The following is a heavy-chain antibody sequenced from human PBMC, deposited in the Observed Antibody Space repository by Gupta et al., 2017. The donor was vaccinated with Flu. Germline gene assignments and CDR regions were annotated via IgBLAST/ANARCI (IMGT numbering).Heavy chain of an antibody. CDR3: ARLRIAGAGQHLGADY. CDR2: IYYSGST. Sequence: QLQLQESGPGLVKPSETLSLTCTVSGGSISSSSYYWGWIRQPPGKGLEWIGSIYYSGSTYYNPYLKRRVTISVETSKNQFALKLSSVTAAETAVYYCARLRIAGAGQHLGADYWGQGTLVTVSS. J-gene: IGHJ4*02. CDR1: GGSISSSSYY. V-gene: IGHV4-39*01. D-gene: IGHD6-19*01.